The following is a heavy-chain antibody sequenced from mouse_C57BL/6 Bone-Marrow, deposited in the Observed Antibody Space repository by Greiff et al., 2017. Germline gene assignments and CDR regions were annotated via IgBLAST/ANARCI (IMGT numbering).Heavy chain of an antibody. CDR3: ARRGYDYDGRGYYFDY. V-gene: IGHV1-47*01. CDR2: FHPYNDDT. D-gene: IGHD2-4*01. J-gene: IGHJ2*01. CDR1: GYTFTTYP. Sequence: VQLQESGAELVKPGASVKMSCKASGYTFTTYPIEWMKQNHGKSLEWIGNFHPYNDDTKYNEKFKGKATLTVEKSSSTVYLELSRLTSDDSAVYYCARRGYDYDGRGYYFDYWGQGTTLTVSS.